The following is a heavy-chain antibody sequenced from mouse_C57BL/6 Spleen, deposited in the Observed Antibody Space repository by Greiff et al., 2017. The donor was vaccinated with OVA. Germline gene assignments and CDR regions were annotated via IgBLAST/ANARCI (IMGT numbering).Heavy chain of an antibody. CDR3: AFYDYYAMDY. V-gene: IGHV1-69*01. D-gene: IGHD2-3*01. CDR1: GYTFTSYW. Sequence: QVQLQQPGAELVMPGASVKLSCKASGYTFTSYWMHWVKQRPGQGLEWIGEIDPSDSYTNYNQKFKGKSTLTVDKSSSTSYLQLSSLTSEDSAVYYCAFYDYYAMDYWGQGTSVTVSS. CDR2: IDPSDSYT. J-gene: IGHJ4*01.